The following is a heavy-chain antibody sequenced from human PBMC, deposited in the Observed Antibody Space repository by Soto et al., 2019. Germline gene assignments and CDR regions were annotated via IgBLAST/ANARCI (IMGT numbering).Heavy chain of an antibody. D-gene: IGHD5-12*01. J-gene: IGHJ6*02. V-gene: IGHV4-39*01. CDR2: IYYSGST. CDR3: ATDSGYDNQGMDV. Sequence: SETLSLTCTVSGGSISSSSYYWGCIRQPPGKGLEWIGSIYYSGSTYYNPSLKSRVTISVDTSKNQFSLKLSSVTAADTAVYYCATDSGYDNQGMDVWGQGTTVTVSS. CDR1: GGSISSSSYY.